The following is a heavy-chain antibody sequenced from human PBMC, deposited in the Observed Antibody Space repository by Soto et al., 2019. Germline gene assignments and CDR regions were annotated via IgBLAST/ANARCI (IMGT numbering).Heavy chain of an antibody. J-gene: IGHJ3*02. CDR1: GFTFSSYG. CDR3: AKDYSGSLGLDAFDI. V-gene: IGHV3-30*18. CDR2: ISYDGSNK. D-gene: IGHD1-26*01. Sequence: GGSLRLSCAASGFTFSSYGMHWVRQAPGKGLEWVAVISYDGSNKYYADSVKGRFTISRDNSKNTLYLQMNSLRAEDTAVYYCAKDYSGSLGLDAFDIWGQGTMVTVSS.